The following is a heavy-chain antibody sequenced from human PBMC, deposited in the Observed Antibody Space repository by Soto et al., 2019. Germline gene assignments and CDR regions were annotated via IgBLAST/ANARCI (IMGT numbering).Heavy chain of an antibody. Sequence: QVQLQESGPGLVKPSQTLSLTCTVSGGSISSGDYYWSWIRQPPGKGLEWIGYIYYSGSTYYNPSLKSRVTISVDTSKNQFSLTLSSVTAADTAVYYCARRGFTIFGVARFDYWGQGTLVTVSS. CDR1: GGSISSGDYY. D-gene: IGHD3-3*01. V-gene: IGHV4-30-4*01. CDR2: IYYSGST. J-gene: IGHJ4*02. CDR3: ARRGFTIFGVARFDY.